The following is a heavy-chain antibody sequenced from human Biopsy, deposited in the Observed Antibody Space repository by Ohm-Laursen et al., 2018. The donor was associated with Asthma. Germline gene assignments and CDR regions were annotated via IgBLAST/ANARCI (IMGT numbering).Heavy chain of an antibody. D-gene: IGHD4-11*01. V-gene: IGHV3-30*18. J-gene: IGHJ4*01. CDR1: GFTFSNYG. CDR3: AKRRGYSDFNDFDY. Sequence: SLRLSCAAFGFTFSNYGMHWVRQVAGKGLDWVAVVTYDGISQYYAESVKGRFTISRDNSQNTLYLQMISLRTDDTAVYYCAKRRGYSDFNDFDYWGHGTLVTVSS. CDR2: VTYDGISQ.